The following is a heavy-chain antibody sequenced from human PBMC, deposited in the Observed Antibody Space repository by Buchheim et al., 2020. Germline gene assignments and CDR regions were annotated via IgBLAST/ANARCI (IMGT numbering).Heavy chain of an antibody. CDR1: GFTFSSYE. D-gene: IGHD6-6*01. CDR3: AKDRGAARPGKSYWYFDL. CDR2: ISSSGSTI. Sequence: EVQLVESGGGLVQPGGSLRLSCAASGFTFSSYEMNWVRQAPGKGLEWVSYISSSGSTIYYADSVKGRFTISRDNSKNTLYLQMNSLRAEDTAVYYCAKDRGAARPGKSYWYFDLWGPGTL. J-gene: IGHJ2*01. V-gene: IGHV3-48*03.